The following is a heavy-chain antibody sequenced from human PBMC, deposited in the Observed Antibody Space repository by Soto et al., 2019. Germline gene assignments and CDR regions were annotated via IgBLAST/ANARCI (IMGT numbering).Heavy chain of an antibody. D-gene: IGHD3-3*01. CDR1: GFSLSTSGMC. Sequence: SGPTLVNPTQTLTLTCTFSGFSLSTSGMCVSWIRQPPGKALEWLALIDWDDDKYYSTSLKTRLTISKDTSKNQVVLTMTNMDPVDTATYYCARIRATLRSGYYHFLSFDPSYFDYWGQGTLVTVSS. J-gene: IGHJ4*02. V-gene: IGHV2-70*01. CDR2: IDWDDDK. CDR3: ARIRATLRSGYYHFLSFDPSYFDY.